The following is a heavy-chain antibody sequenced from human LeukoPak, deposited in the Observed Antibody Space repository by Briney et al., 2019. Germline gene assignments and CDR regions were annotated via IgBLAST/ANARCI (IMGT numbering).Heavy chain of an antibody. CDR1: GFTFSSYG. V-gene: IGHV3-30*03. Sequence: AGGSLRLSCAASGFTFSSYGMHWVRQAPGKGLEWVAVISYDGSNKYYADSVKGRFTISRDNSKNTLYLQMNSLRAEDTAVYYCAGSGSFQALKYWGQGTLVTVSS. D-gene: IGHD3-10*01. J-gene: IGHJ4*02. CDR3: AGSGSFQALKY. CDR2: ISYDGSNK.